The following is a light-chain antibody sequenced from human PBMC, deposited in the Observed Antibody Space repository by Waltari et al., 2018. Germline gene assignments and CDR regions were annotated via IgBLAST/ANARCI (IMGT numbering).Light chain of an antibody. CDR3: QQYNDWPPWT. J-gene: IGKJ1*01. V-gene: IGKV3-15*01. CDR2: GAS. CDR1: QSVTTN. Sequence: IVMTQSPASLSLSPGERVTLSCRASQSVTTNLAWYQPKPGQAPRLLIYGASTRAAGIPARFSGSGSGTEFTLTISGLQSEDFAFYYCQQYNDWPPWTFGQGTKVEIK.